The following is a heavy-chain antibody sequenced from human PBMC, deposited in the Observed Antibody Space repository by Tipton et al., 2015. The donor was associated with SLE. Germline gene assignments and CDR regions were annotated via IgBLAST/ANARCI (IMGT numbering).Heavy chain of an antibody. CDR1: GGSISSYY. J-gene: IGHJ6*03. CDR3: ARSGSYPYYYYYMDV. D-gene: IGHD1-26*01. V-gene: IGHV4-59*01. CDR2: IYYSGST. Sequence: LRLSCTASGGSISSYYWSWIRQPPGKGLEWIGYIYYSGSTNYNPSLKSRVTISVDTSKNQFSLKLSSVTAADTAVYYCARSGSYPYYYYYMDVWGKGTTVTVSS.